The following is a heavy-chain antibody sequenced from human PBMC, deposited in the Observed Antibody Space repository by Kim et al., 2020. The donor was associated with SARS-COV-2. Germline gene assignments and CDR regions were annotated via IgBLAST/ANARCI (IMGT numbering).Heavy chain of an antibody. Sequence: GGSLRLSCAASGFTFSSYSMNWVRQAPGKGLEWVSSISSSSSYIYYADSVKGRFTISRDNAKNSLYLQMNSLRAEDTAVYYCARDRRVDTAMVIFYYYYGMDVWGQGTTVTVSS. D-gene: IGHD5-18*01. CDR2: ISSSSSYI. CDR1: GFTFSSYS. J-gene: IGHJ6*02. CDR3: ARDRRVDTAMVIFYYYYGMDV. V-gene: IGHV3-21*01.